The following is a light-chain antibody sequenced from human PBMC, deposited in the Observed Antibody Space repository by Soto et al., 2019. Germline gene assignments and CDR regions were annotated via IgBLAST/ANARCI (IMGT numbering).Light chain of an antibody. V-gene: IGKV1-27*01. Sequence: DIQMTQSPSSLSASVGDRVTITCRASQGIGNYLAWYQQRPGKVPKLLIYAASTLQSGVPSRFSGSGSGTDFTLTISSLLPEDVATYYCQNLDSAAFTFGPGTKVVIK. CDR3: QNLDSAAFT. CDR1: QGIGNY. J-gene: IGKJ3*01. CDR2: AAS.